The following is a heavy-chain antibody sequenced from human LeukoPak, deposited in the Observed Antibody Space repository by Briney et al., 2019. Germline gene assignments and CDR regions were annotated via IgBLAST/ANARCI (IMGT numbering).Heavy chain of an antibody. V-gene: IGHV1-18*01. D-gene: IGHD6-13*01. CDR1: GYTFTSYG. CDR2: ISAYNGNT. J-gene: IGHJ4*02. Sequence: ASVKVSCKASGYTFTSYGISWVRQAPGQGLEWMGWISAYNGNTNYAQKLQGRVTMTTDTSTSTAYMELRSLRSDDTAVYYCARSWIWDSSSWPFDYWGREPWSPPPQ. CDR3: ARSWIWDSSSWPFDY.